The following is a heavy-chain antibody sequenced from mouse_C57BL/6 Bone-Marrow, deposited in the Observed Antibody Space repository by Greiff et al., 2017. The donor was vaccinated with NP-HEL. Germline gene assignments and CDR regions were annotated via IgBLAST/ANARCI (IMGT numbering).Heavy chain of an antibody. CDR2: INPNNGGT. Sequence: EVQLQQSGPELVKPGASVKISCKASGYTFTDYYMNWVKQSHGKSLEWIGDINPNNGGTSYNQKFKGKATLTVDKSSSTAYMELRSLTSEDSAVYYCARSLNYGSSYGFAYWGQGTLVTVSA. CDR1: GYTFTDYY. J-gene: IGHJ3*01. D-gene: IGHD1-1*01. CDR3: ARSLNYGSSYGFAY. V-gene: IGHV1-26*01.